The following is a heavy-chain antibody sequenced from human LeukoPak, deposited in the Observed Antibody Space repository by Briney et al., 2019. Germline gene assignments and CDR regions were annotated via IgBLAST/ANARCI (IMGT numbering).Heavy chain of an antibody. Sequence: GGSLRLSCAASGFTFSSYWISWVRQAPGKGLEWVANIKQDGSEKYYVDSVRGRFTISRDNAKNSLYLQMNSLRAEDTAVYYCARENVLRFLEWLPTYNWFDPWGQGTLVTVSS. J-gene: IGHJ5*02. CDR1: GFTFSSYW. CDR2: IKQDGSEK. V-gene: IGHV3-7*01. CDR3: ARENVLRFLEWLPTYNWFDP. D-gene: IGHD3-3*01.